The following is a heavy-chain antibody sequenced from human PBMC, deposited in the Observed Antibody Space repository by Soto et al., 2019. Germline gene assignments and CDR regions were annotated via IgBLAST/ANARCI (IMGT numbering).Heavy chain of an antibody. J-gene: IGHJ4*02. CDR2: IYYSGST. CDR3: ARELYGDYGAPYYFDY. CDR1: GGSVSSGSYY. D-gene: IGHD4-17*01. Sequence: SETLSLTCTVSGGSVSSGSYYWSWIRQPPGKGLEWIGYIYYSGSTNYNPSLKSRVTISVDTSKNQFSLKLSSVTAADTAVYYCARELYGDYGAPYYFDYWGQGTLVTVSS. V-gene: IGHV4-61*01.